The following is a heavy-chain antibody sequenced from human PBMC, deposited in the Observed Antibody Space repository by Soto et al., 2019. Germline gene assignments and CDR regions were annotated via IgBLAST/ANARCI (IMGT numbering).Heavy chain of an antibody. CDR1: GFTFSSYA. V-gene: IGHV3-64*01. CDR2: ISSNGGST. Sequence: EVQLVESGGGFVQPGGSLRLSCAASGFTFSSYAMHWVRQAPGKGLEYVSAISSNGGSTYYANSVKGRFTISRDNSKNTLYLQMGSLRAEDMAVYYCARGDYYYMDVWGKGTTVTVSS. CDR3: ARGDYYYMDV. J-gene: IGHJ6*03.